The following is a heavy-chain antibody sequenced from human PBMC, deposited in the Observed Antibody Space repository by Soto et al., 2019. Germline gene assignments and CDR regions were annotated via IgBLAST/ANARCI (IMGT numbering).Heavy chain of an antibody. J-gene: IGHJ5*01. CDR3: AKGSALAATGGWDWFDS. CDR1: GFTFNTYA. CDR2: ISGSGSNT. D-gene: IGHD6-13*01. Sequence: EVHVLESGGGLVQPGGSLRLSCAASGFTFNTYALSWVRQAPGKGLEWVSGISGSGSNTFYGHAVKGRFTISRDNSKDTLYLQMNSLRVEDTAVYYSAKGSALAATGGWDWFDSWGQGTLVTVSS. V-gene: IGHV3-23*01.